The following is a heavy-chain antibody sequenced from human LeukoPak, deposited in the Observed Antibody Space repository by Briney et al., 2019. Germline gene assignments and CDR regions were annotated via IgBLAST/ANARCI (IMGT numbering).Heavy chain of an antibody. CDR1: GFTFSRHG. V-gene: IGHV3-30*03. CDR3: ARARGSGSYLDAFDI. J-gene: IGHJ3*02. CDR2: ISSDGSID. Sequence: GRSLRLSCAASGFTFSRHGMHWVRQAPGKGLEWVAVISSDGSIDYYADSVKGRVTIPRDNAKNSLYLQMYSLRAEDTAVYYCARARGSGSYLDAFDIWGQGTMVTVSS. D-gene: IGHD3-16*02.